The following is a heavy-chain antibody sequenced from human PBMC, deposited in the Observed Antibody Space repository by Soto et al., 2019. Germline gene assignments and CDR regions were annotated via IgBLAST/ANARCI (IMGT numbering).Heavy chain of an antibody. Sequence: QITLKESGPTLVKPTQTLTLTCTFSGFSLSTSGVGVSWIRQPPGKALEWLALIYWDDDKRYSPSLKSRLTITKDTSKNQVVLTMTNMDPVDTATYYCAHAETTVTLGGWFDPWGQGTLVTVSS. V-gene: IGHV2-5*02. CDR3: AHAETTVTLGGWFDP. J-gene: IGHJ5*02. CDR1: GFSLSTSGVG. CDR2: IYWDDDK. D-gene: IGHD4-17*01.